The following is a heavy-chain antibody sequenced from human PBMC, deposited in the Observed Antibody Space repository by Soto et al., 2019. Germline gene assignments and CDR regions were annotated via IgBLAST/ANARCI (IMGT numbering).Heavy chain of an antibody. D-gene: IGHD2-2*01. Sequence: QVQLVQSGAEVKKPGSSVKVSCKASGDTFSRYAISWVRQAPGQGLEWMGGIIPIFGTANYAQKFQGRVTITADESTSTAYMDLSSLRSEDTAVYYCARGVVPAANEEYYFDCWGQGTLVTVSS. CDR1: GDTFSRYA. V-gene: IGHV1-69*01. J-gene: IGHJ4*02. CDR2: IIPIFGTA. CDR3: ARGVVPAANEEYYFDC.